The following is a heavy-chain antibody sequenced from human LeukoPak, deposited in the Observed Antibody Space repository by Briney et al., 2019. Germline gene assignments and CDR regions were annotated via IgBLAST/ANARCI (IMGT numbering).Heavy chain of an antibody. J-gene: IGHJ3*02. CDR1: GLSFDNYA. Sequence: GGSLRLSCAASGLSFDNYAMTWVRQVPGKGLEWVSGINGGGGTTHYADSVKGRFTVSRDNSKNTLYLQMNSLRAEDTAAYYCARDRSWDKGAFDIWGQGTMVTVSS. D-gene: IGHD1-26*01. V-gene: IGHV3-23*01. CDR3: ARDRSWDKGAFDI. CDR2: INGGGGTT.